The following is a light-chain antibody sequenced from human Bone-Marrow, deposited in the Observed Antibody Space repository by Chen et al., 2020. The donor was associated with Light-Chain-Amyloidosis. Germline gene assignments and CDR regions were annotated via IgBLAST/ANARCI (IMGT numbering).Light chain of an antibody. CDR3: FSTDSSDNHGGV. CDR2: DGS. Sequence: SYELTQPPSVSVSPGQTARITCSGEALPYKYTYWYQQKSGQAPVLVIYDGSRRPSGIPERFSAASSGTIATLTVSGAQVEDEADYYCFSTDSSDNHGGVFGGGTKLTVL. V-gene: IGLV3-10*01. CDR1: ALPYKY. J-gene: IGLJ3*02.